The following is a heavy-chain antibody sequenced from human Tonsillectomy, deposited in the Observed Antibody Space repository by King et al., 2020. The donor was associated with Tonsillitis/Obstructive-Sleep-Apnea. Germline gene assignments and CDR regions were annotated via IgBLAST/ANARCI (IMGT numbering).Heavy chain of an antibody. CDR1: GFTFSRYV. CDR2: IWYDGSKK. D-gene: IGHD1-26*01. Sequence: VQLVESGGSVVQPGRSLRLSCAASGFTFSRYVMHWVRQAPGKGLEWVAVIWYDGSKKYYADSVKGRFTISRDNSKNTLYLQMNSLRAEDTSVYYCARDRSKWEAVWYFDSWGQGTLVTVSS. V-gene: IGHV3-33*01. CDR3: ARDRSKWEAVWYFDS. J-gene: IGHJ4*02.